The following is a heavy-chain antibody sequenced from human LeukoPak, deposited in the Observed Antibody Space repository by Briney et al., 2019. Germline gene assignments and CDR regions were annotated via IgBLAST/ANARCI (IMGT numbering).Heavy chain of an antibody. V-gene: IGHV4-59*01. J-gene: IGHJ5*02. Sequence: PSETLSLTCTVSGGSISSYYWSWIRQPPGKGLEWIGYIYYSGSTNYNPSLKSRVTISVDASKNQFSLKLNSVTAADTAVYYCARTTEDCSSTSCYQYWFDPWGQGTLVTVSS. CDR2: IYYSGST. CDR1: GGSISSYY. D-gene: IGHD2-2*01. CDR3: ARTTEDCSSTSCYQYWFDP.